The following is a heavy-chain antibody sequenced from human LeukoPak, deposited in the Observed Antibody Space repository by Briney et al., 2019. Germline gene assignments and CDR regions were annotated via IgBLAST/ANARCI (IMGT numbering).Heavy chain of an antibody. D-gene: IGHD5-12*01. V-gene: IGHV4-39*07. CDR3: ARGGRGYSGYD. Sequence: SETLSLTCTVSGDSMSSSHYCWGWIRQPPGKGLEWIGSIYYSGSTYYNPSLKSRVTMSVDTSKKQFSLKLSSVTAADTAVYYCARGGRGYSGYDWGQGTLVTVSS. CDR1: GDSMSSSHYC. J-gene: IGHJ4*02. CDR2: IYYSGST.